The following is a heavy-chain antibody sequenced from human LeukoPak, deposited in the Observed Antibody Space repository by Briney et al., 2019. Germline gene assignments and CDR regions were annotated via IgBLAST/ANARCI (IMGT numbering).Heavy chain of an antibody. CDR2: IKQDGNEK. CDR3: ARDRAAASSSPPDY. J-gene: IGHJ4*02. V-gene: IGHV3-7*04. D-gene: IGHD6-13*01. CDR1: GFSFSNYW. Sequence: PGGSLRLSCAASGFSFSNYWMSWVRQAPGKGLEWVPNIKQDGNEKYYVDSVKGRFTISRDNAKNSLYLQMNSLRAEDTAVYYCARDRAAASSSPPDYWGQGTLVTVSS.